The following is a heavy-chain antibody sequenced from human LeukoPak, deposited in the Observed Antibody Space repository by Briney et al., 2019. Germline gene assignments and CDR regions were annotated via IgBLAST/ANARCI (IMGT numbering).Heavy chain of an antibody. CDR2: ISGSGGST. J-gene: IGHJ6*02. CDR3: HYGYGETHGYYGMDV. Sequence: GGSLRLSCAASGFTFSSYAMSWVRQAPGKGLEWVSAISGSGGSTYYADSVKGRFTISRDNSKNTLYLQMNSLRAEDTAVYCCHYGYGETHGYYGMDVWGQGTTVTVSS. CDR1: GFTFSSYA. V-gene: IGHV3-23*01. D-gene: IGHD4-17*01.